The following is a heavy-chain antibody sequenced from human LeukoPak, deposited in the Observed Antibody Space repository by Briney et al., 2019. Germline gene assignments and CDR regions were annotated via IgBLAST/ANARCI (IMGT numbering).Heavy chain of an antibody. CDR1: GYTFTGYY. D-gene: IGHD2-2*01. V-gene: IGHV1-2*02. CDR2: INPNSGGT. CDR3: AREDIVVVPAAIVRHYYYYMDV. J-gene: IGHJ6*03. Sequence: ASVKVSCKASGYTFTGYYMHWVRQAPGQGLEWMGWINPNSGGTNYAQKCQGRVTMTRDTSISTAYMELSRLRSDDTAVYYCAREDIVVVPAAIVRHYYYYMDVWGKGTTVTISS.